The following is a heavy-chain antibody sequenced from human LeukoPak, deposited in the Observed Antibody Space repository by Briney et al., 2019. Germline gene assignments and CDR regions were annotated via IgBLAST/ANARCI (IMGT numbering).Heavy chain of an antibody. CDR2: IKSKTDGGTT. J-gene: IGHJ3*02. Sequence: PGGSLRLSCAASGFTFSNAWMSWVCQAPGKGLEWVGRIKSKTDGGTTDYAAPVKGRFTISRDDSKNTLYLQMNSLKTEDTAVYYCTTHDYDILTGYYADAFDIWGQGTMVTVSS. CDR3: TTHDYDILTGYYADAFDI. V-gene: IGHV3-15*01. CDR1: GFTFSNAW. D-gene: IGHD3-9*01.